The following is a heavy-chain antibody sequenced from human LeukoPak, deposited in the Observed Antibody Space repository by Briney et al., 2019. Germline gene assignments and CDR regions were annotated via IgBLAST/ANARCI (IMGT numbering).Heavy chain of an antibody. CDR2: IYYSGST. CDR1: GGSISSYY. CDR3: ARHVSSGWYEIYFDY. V-gene: IGHV4-59*08. J-gene: IGHJ4*02. D-gene: IGHD6-19*01. Sequence: SKTLSLTCTVSGGSISSYYWSWIRQPPGKGLEWIGYIYYSGSTNYNPSLKSRVTISVDTSKNQFSLKLSSVTAADTAVYYCARHVSSGWYEIYFDYWGQGTLVTVSS.